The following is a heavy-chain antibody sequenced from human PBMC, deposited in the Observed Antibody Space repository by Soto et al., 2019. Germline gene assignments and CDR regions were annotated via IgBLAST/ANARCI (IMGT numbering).Heavy chain of an antibody. Sequence: EVQLVQSGEGLVQPGGSLRLSCAASGFTFSRSPMHWVRQAPGKGLEYVSAISSHGNSTFYADSVRGRFTISRDNSKNTLYLQMGSLRPEDMAIYYCARGLIPYGLDVWGQGTTVTVSS. V-gene: IGHV3-64*02. CDR2: ISSHGNST. D-gene: IGHD3-16*01. CDR1: GFTFSRSP. J-gene: IGHJ6*02. CDR3: ARGLIPYGLDV.